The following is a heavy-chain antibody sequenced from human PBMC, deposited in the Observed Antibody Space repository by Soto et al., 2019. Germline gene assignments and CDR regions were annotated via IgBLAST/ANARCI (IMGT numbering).Heavy chain of an antibody. J-gene: IGHJ2*01. CDR2: IIPIPGTG. CDR3: ATTPLVATIRWYFDL. V-gene: IGHV1-69*01. Sequence: QVQLVQAGAEVKKPGSSGEVSCKASGGTFRRYVISLVRQAPGPGLEGMGGIIPIPGTGKYAQKFQGRVTITADESTSTAYMELSSLRSEDTAVYYCATTPLVATIRWYFDLWGRGTLVTLSS. D-gene: IGHD5-12*01. CDR1: GGTFRRYV.